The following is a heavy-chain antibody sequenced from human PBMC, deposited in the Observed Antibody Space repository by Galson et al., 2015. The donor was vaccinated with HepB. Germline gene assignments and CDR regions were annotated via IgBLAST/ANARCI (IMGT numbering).Heavy chain of an antibody. Sequence: SLRLSCAASGFTFSAYAMAWVRQAPGQGLEWVSAINTNGRDTDYAASVKGRFTISRDNSRNTLYLQMNSLTVEDTAVYYCAKREPISSRHGIDFWGQGTLVTVSS. CDR3: AKREPISSRHGIDF. D-gene: IGHD1-14*01. CDR1: GFTFSAYA. J-gene: IGHJ4*02. V-gene: IGHV3-23*01. CDR2: INTNGRDT.